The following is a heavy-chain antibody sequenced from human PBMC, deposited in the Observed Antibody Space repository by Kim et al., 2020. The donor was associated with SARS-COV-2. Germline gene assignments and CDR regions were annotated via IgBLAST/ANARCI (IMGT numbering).Heavy chain of an antibody. Sequence: SETLSLTCTVSGGSISSYYWSWIRQPPGKGLEWIGYIYYSGSTNYNPSLKSRVTISVDTSKNQFSLKLSSVTAADTAVYYCARAVWSGSYYYYYGMDVWGQGTTVTVS. CDR1: GGSISSYY. D-gene: IGHD3-3*01. CDR2: IYYSGST. V-gene: IGHV4-59*01. CDR3: ARAVWSGSYYYYYGMDV. J-gene: IGHJ6*02.